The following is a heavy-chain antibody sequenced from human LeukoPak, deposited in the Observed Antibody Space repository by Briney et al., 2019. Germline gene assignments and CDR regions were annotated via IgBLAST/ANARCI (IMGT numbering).Heavy chain of an antibody. J-gene: IGHJ4*02. CDR1: GFTFSSYA. CDR3: ARPRWLQFGPHDS. D-gene: IGHD5-24*01. Sequence: PGGSLRLSCAASGFTFSSYAMSWVRQAPGKGLEWVASIKQDESEKHYVESVKGRFTISRDNAKNSLYLQMNSLRGEDTAVYYCARPRWLQFGPHDSWGQGTLVTVSS. V-gene: IGHV3-7*01. CDR2: IKQDESEK.